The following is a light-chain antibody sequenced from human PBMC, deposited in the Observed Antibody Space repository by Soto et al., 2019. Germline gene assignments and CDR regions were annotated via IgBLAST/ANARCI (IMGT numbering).Light chain of an antibody. CDR2: EVS. V-gene: IGLV2-14*01. CDR3: SSYASSGTFPYV. CDR1: SSDVGGYNY. J-gene: IGLJ1*01. Sequence: QSVLTQPASVSGSPGQSITISCTGTSSDVGGYNYVSWYQQHPGKAPKLIIYEVSYRPSGVSNRFSASKSGNTASLTISGLQAEDEADYCCSSYASSGTFPYVFGTGTKLTVL.